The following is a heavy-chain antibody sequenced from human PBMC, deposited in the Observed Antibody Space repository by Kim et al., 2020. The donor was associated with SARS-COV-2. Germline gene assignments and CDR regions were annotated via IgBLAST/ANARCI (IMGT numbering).Heavy chain of an antibody. D-gene: IGHD4-17*01. J-gene: IGHJ4*02. Sequence: ASNTKYADYVKDRFTISRDNANNTLFLQMNNLGVEDTAVYYCATGADYGGYWGQGTLVTVSS. CDR2: ASNT. V-gene: IGHV3-74*03. CDR3: ATGADYGGY.